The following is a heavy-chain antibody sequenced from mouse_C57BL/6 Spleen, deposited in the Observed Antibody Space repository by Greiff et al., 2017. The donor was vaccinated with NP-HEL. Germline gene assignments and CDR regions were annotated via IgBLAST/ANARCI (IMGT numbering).Heavy chain of an antibody. Sequence: VQLQQSGPELVKPGASVKISCKASGYAFSSSWMNWVKQRPGKGLEWIGRIYPGDGDTNYNGKFKGKATLTADKSSSTAYMQLSSLTSEDSAVYFCAGYSNYRSFAYWGQRTLVTVSA. D-gene: IGHD2-5*01. CDR3: AGYSNYRSFAY. CDR2: IYPGDGDT. J-gene: IGHJ3*01. CDR1: GYAFSSSW. V-gene: IGHV1-82*01.